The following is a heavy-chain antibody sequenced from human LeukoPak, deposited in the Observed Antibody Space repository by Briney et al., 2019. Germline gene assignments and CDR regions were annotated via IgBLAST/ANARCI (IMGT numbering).Heavy chain of an antibody. D-gene: IGHD3-10*01. J-gene: IGHJ5*02. CDR3: ARVLRITSSGGLNWFDP. CDR2: IYYSGST. V-gene: IGHV4-39*07. CDR1: GGSISSSSYY. Sequence: SETLSLTCTDSGGSISSSSYYWGWIRQPPGRGLEWIGSIYYSGSTYYNPSLKSRVTISVDTSKNQFSLKLSSVTAADTAVYYCARVLRITSSGGLNWFDPWGQGTLVTVSS.